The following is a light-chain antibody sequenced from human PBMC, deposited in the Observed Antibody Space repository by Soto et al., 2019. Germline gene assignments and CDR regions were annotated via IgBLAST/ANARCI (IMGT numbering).Light chain of an antibody. CDR1: QSISSW. CDR2: KAS. Sequence: DIQMTQSPSTLSASVGDRVTITCRASQSISSWLAWYQQKPVKAPKLLIYKASSLESGVPSRCIVSGSGTEFTLTISSLQHDDFATYYCQQYNSLWTFVQGTKLEIK. CDR3: QQYNSLWT. V-gene: IGKV1-5*03. J-gene: IGKJ1*01.